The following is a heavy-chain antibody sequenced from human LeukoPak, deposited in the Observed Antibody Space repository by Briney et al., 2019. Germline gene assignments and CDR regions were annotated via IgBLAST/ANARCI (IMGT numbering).Heavy chain of an antibody. J-gene: IGHJ5*02. CDR1: GGTFSSYA. D-gene: IGHD6-13*01. CDR2: MNPNSGNT. V-gene: IGHV1-8*02. Sequence: GASVKVSCKASGGTFSSYAISWVRQAPGQGLEWMGWMNPNSGNTGYAQKFQGRVTMTRNTSISTAYMELSSLRSEDTAVYYCARERIAAAGMGFDPWGQGTLVTVSS. CDR3: ARERIAAAGMGFDP.